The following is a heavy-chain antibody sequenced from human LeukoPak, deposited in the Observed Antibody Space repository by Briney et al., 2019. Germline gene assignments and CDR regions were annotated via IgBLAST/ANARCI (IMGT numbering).Heavy chain of an antibody. CDR2: IYSNGST. D-gene: IGHD3-22*01. J-gene: IGHJ4*02. CDR3: ARDHSDSSGYYFDY. V-gene: IGHV4-59*01. Sequence: SETLSLTCTVSGGSISRYYWSWIRRPPGKGLEWIGYIYSNGSTNYNPSLKSRVTISADTSKNQFSLKLSPVTTADTAVYYCARDHSDSSGYYFDYWGQGTLVTVSS. CDR1: GGSISRYY.